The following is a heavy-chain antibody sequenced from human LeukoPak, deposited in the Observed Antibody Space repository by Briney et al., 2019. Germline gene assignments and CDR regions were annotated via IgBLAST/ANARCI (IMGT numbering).Heavy chain of an antibody. D-gene: IGHD4/OR15-4a*01. Sequence: PGGSLRLSCAASGFTFSSSTMNWVRRAPGKGLEWVSSISSGTAYIYYADSVKGRFTISRDNAKNSLYLQMNSLRAEDTAVYYCVRIPNSANFPNWFDPWGQGTLVTVSS. J-gene: IGHJ5*02. V-gene: IGHV3-21*01. CDR2: ISSGTAYI. CDR1: GFTFSSST. CDR3: VRIPNSANFPNWFDP.